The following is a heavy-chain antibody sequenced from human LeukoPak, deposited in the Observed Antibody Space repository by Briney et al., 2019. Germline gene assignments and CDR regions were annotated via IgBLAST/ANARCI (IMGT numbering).Heavy chain of an antibody. J-gene: IGHJ1*01. V-gene: IGHV3-30*18. CDR2: ISYDGSNK. CDR1: GFTFSSYS. Sequence: GGSLRLSCAASGFTFSSYSMHWVRQAPGKGLEWVAVISYDGSNKYYADSVKGRFTISRDNSKNTLYLQMNSLRTEDTAIYYCAKEDVVVITIRYFQHWGQGTLVTVSS. CDR3: AKEDVVVITIRYFQH. D-gene: IGHD3-22*01.